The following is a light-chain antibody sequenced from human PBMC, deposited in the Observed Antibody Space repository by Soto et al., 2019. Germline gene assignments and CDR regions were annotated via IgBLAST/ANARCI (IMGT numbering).Light chain of an antibody. Sequence: EIVLTQSPGTLSLSPGEGATVSCRVSQSINSKSLVWYQRKFGQAPRLLIYNTSTRATVIPDRFSGSGSGTVFTLSSSGLEPEYLAVYYCQHYGGSFIFGPGTKVDFK. CDR1: QSINSKS. CDR2: NTS. V-gene: IGKV3-20*01. J-gene: IGKJ3*01. CDR3: QHYGGSFI.